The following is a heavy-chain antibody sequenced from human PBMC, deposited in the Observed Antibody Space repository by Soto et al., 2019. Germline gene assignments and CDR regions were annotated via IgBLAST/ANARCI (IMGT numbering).Heavy chain of an antibody. Sequence: VGSLRLSCAASGFTFSSYEMNWVRQAPGKGLEWVSYISSSGSTIYYADSVKGRFTISRDNAKNSLYLQMNSLRAEDTGVYYCAKSGVGLFIFCYLHYCGQGTLVTVSS. V-gene: IGHV3-48*03. J-gene: IGHJ4*02. CDR3: AKSGVGLFIFCYLHY. CDR1: GFTFSSYE. CDR2: ISSSGSTI. D-gene: IGHD3-16*01.